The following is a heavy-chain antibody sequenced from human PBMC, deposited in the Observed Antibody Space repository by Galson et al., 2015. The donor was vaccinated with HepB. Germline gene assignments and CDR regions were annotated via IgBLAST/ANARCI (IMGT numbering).Heavy chain of an antibody. D-gene: IGHD4/OR15-4a*01. CDR3: ATTKFGSGAYWTFDI. CDR1: DSTFSSYT. Sequence: SLRLSCAASDSTFSSYTMNWVRQIPGKGLQWVSHISTNGATIHYADSVKGRFTIARDNAKNTMWLQMNSLRAEDTAVYYCATTKFGSGAYWTFDIWGPGTLVTVSS. CDR2: ISTNGATI. J-gene: IGHJ3*02. V-gene: IGHV3-48*04.